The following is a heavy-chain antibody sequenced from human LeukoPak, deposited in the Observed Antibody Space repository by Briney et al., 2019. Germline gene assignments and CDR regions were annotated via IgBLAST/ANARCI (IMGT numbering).Heavy chain of an antibody. J-gene: IGHJ4*02. CDR2: ISTSGTT. CDR1: GGSISSGSYY. D-gene: IGHD4-23*01. CDR3: ARTGYTVALDY. Sequence: SQTLSLTCTVSGGSISSGSYYCSWIRQPAGKGLEWIGRISTSGTTNYNPSLKSRVTISVDTSKNQFSLKLSSVTAADTAVYYCARTGYTVALDYWGQGTLVTVSS. V-gene: IGHV4-61*02.